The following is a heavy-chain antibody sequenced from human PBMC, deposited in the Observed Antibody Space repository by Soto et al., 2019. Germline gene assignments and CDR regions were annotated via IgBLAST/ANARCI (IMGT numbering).Heavy chain of an antibody. V-gene: IGHV1-69*06. Sequence: QVQLVQSGAEVKTPGSSLKVSCKVSGSRFSNYVISWVRQAPGHGLEWLGRITPSFNSTKYAQSFQGRVTITADKSTSTASLELSSLRSDDTAVYYCAKDLPYNLRGYIRHQDASDVWGQGT. CDR2: ITPSFNST. CDR3: AKDLPYNLRGYIRHQDASDV. D-gene: IGHD5-12*01. CDR1: GSRFSNYV. J-gene: IGHJ3*01.